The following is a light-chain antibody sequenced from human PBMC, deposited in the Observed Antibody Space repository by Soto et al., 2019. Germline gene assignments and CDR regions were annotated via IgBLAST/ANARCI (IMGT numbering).Light chain of an antibody. Sequence: IVLTQSPATLSLSPGERPTLSCRASQSVNSNLAWYQKKPGQAPRRLIFGASSRATGIPDRFSGSGSGTDFTLTISRLEPEDFAVYYCQQYGSSPGITFGQGTRLEIK. V-gene: IGKV3-20*01. CDR1: QSVNSN. CDR3: QQYGSSPGIT. J-gene: IGKJ5*01. CDR2: GAS.